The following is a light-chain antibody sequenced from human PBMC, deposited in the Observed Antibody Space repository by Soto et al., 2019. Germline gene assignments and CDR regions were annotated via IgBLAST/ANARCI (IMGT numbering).Light chain of an antibody. CDR3: QQYGSSST. Sequence: EIVMTQSPATLSVPPGERATLSCRASQSVSSNLAWYQQKPGQAPRLLIYGASSRATGIPDRFSGSGSGTDFTLTISRLEPEDFAVYYCQQYGSSSTFGQGTRLEIK. CDR2: GAS. J-gene: IGKJ5*01. CDR1: QSVSSN. V-gene: IGKV3-20*01.